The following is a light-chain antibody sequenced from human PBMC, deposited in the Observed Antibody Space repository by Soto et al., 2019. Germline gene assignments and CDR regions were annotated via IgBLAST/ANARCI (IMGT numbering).Light chain of an antibody. CDR2: EVI. CDR3: SSGTSSITLL. Sequence: QSALTQPASVSGSPGQSITISCTGTSSDVGGAYNYVSWYQQHPGKAPKLMIYEVIHRPSGVSNRFSGSKSGNTASLNISGLQAEDEADYYCSSGTSSITLLFGGGTKLTVL. V-gene: IGLV2-14*01. CDR1: SSDVGGAYNY. J-gene: IGLJ3*02.